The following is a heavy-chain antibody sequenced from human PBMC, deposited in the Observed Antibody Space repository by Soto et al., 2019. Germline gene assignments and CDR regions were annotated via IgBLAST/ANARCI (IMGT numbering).Heavy chain of an antibody. CDR2: INPNSGGT. CDR1: GSTFTGYY. Sequence: QVPLVQSGAEVKQPGASVKVSCKASGSTFTGYYMHWVRQAPGQGLAWMGWINPNSGGTNYAQKFQGWVTMTRDTSSSTAYMELSRLRSDDTAVYYCARYVAARHCGMDVWGQGTTVTVSS. J-gene: IGHJ6*02. V-gene: IGHV1-2*04. D-gene: IGHD6-6*01. CDR3: ARYVAARHCGMDV.